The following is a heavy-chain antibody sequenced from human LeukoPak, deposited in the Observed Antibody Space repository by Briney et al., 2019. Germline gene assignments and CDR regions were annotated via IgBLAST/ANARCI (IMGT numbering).Heavy chain of an antibody. CDR1: GFTFSGYG. CDR3: AKDHTYYYGSGTLGAFDI. V-gene: IGHV3-30*18. Sequence: GRSLRLSCAASGFTFSGYGMHWVRQAPGKGLEWVAVISYDGSSKYYADSVKGRFTISRDNSKNTLYLQMNSLRAEDTAVYYCAKDHTYYYGSGTLGAFDIWGQGTMVTVSS. J-gene: IGHJ3*02. D-gene: IGHD3-10*01. CDR2: ISYDGSSK.